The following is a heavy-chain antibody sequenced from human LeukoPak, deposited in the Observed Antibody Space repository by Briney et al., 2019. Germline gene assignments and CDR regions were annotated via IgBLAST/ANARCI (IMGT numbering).Heavy chain of an antibody. Sequence: GGSLRLSCVASGFTFSSYWMHWVRQAPGKGLVWVSRINSDGSSTNYADSVKGRFTLSRDNGKNSLYLQMNSLRAEDTAVYYCATSLSGWGTYHYMDVWGKGTTVTISS. V-gene: IGHV3-74*01. J-gene: IGHJ6*03. CDR1: GFTFSSYW. D-gene: IGHD6-19*01. CDR2: INSDGSST. CDR3: ATSLSGWGTYHYMDV.